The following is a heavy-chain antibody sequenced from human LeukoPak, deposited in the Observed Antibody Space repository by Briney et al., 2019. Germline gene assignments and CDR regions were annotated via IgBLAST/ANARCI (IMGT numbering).Heavy chain of an antibody. CDR2: IGSSGAYT. D-gene: IGHD6-19*01. CDR1: GFTFSTYA. CDR3: ANDRGTAVAATGDC. J-gene: IGHJ4*02. Sequence: PGGSLRLSCAASGFTFSTYAMSWVRQAPGKGLEWVSVIGSSGAYTYYADSVKGRFTLSRDNSKNTVYLQMNSLRVEDTAVYYCANDRGTAVAATGDCWGRGTLVTVSS. V-gene: IGHV3-23*01.